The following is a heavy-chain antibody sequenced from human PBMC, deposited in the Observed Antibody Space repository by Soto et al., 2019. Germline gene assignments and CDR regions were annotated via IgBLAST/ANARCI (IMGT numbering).Heavy chain of an antibody. Sequence: SETLSLTCAVYGGSFSGYYWSWIRQPPGKGLEWIGEINHSGSTNYNPSLKSRVTISVDTSKNQFSLKLSSVTAADTAVYYCARGWRRRRRAVSGSSPIPYGMDVWGQGTTVTSP. J-gene: IGHJ6*02. D-gene: IGHD3-10*01. CDR3: ARGWRRRRRAVSGSSPIPYGMDV. CDR1: GGSFSGYY. V-gene: IGHV4-34*01. CDR2: INHSGST.